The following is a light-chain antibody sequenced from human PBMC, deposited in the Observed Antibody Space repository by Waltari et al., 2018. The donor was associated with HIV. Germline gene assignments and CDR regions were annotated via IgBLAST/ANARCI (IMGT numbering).Light chain of an antibody. CDR1: SSDVGGYNY. V-gene: IGLV2-8*01. CDR3: SSYAGSNNWV. Sequence: QSALTQPPSASGSPGQSVTISCTGTSSDVGGYNYVSWYQQHPGKAPHLMIYEVSQGPPGVPNRFSGSKSGNTASLTVSGLQTEDEANYYCSSYAGSNNWVFGGGTNLTVL. J-gene: IGLJ3*02. CDR2: EVS.